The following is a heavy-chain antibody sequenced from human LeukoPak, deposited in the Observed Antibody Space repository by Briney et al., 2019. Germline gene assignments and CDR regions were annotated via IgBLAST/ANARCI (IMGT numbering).Heavy chain of an antibody. V-gene: IGHV3-66*02. CDR3: ARDGGDDYYYYDMDV. J-gene: IGHJ6*02. CDR2: IYSGGST. Sequence: GGSLRLSCAASGFTVSSNYMSWVRQAPGKGLEWVSVIYSGGSTYYADSVKGRFTISRDNSKNTLYLQMNSLRAEDTAVYYCARDGGDDYYYYDMDVWGQGTTVTVSS. CDR1: GFTVSSNY. D-gene: IGHD2-21*02.